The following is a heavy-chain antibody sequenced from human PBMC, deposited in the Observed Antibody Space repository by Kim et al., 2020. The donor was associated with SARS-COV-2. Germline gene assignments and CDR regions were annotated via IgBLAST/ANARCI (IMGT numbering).Heavy chain of an antibody. V-gene: IGHV4-59*08. CDR3: ARPDRYNALDA. D-gene: IGHD1-20*01. CDR1: GGSMISYY. J-gene: IGHJ6*02. Sequence: SETLSLTCTAPGGSMISYYWSWIRQPPGNGLEWIGYIHDSGITNYNPSLKSRVTISIDTSKNQLSLRLRSVTAADTAVYYCARPDRYNALDAWGQGTTVTVSS. CDR2: IHDSGIT.